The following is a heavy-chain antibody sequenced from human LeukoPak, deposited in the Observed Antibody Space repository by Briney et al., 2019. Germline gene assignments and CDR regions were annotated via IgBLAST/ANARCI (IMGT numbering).Heavy chain of an antibody. Sequence: GGSLRLSCAASGFTFSSYEMNWVRQAPGKGLEWVSYISSSGSTIYYADSVKGRFTISRDNAKNSLYLQMNSLRAEDTAVYYCATPYGDYGSGRDAFDIWGQGTMVTVSS. V-gene: IGHV3-48*03. D-gene: IGHD4-17*01. CDR2: ISSSGSTI. J-gene: IGHJ3*02. CDR3: ATPYGDYGSGRDAFDI. CDR1: GFTFSSYE.